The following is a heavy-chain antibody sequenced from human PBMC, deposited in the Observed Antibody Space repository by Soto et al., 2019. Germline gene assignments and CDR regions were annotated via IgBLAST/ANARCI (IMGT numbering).Heavy chain of an antibody. CDR3: ARQRGYYFDY. D-gene: IGHD3-16*01. Sequence: QVQLQESGPGLVKPSETLSLTCTVSGGSISSYYWSWIRQPPGKGLEWIGYIYYSGSTNYNPSLKSRVTISVDTSKNQFSLKLSSVTAADTAVYYCARQRGYYFDYWGQGTLVTVSS. V-gene: IGHV4-59*08. J-gene: IGHJ4*02. CDR2: IYYSGST. CDR1: GGSISSYY.